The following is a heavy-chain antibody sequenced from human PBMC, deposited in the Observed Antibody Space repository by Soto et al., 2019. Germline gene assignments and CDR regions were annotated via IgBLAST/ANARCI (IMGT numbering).Heavy chain of an antibody. Sequence: QVQLVQSGAEVKRPGSSVKVSCKASGDTFAFHSINWVRQAPGLGLEWMGRINPILSMSNYAQRFQGRVTMTADKTTSTAYMVVSSLSCEGTAIYYCATSYGSGYRAFDYWGQGALVTVSS. CDR3: ATSYGSGYRAFDY. CDR1: GDTFAFHS. CDR2: INPILSMS. V-gene: IGHV1-69*02. J-gene: IGHJ4*02. D-gene: IGHD3-10*01.